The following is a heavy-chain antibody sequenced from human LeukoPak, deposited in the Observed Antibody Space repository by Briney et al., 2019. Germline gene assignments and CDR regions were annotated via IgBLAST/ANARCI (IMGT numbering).Heavy chain of an antibody. J-gene: IGHJ4*02. CDR2: ISGNGVST. V-gene: IGHV3-23*01. Sequence: PGGSLRLSCAASGFTFISYAMSWVRQTPGKGLERVSSISGNGVSTYYADSVKGRFTISRDNSKNTVYLQMNSLRAEDTAVYYCAKGEDYDILTGYRELDYWGQGTLVTVSS. CDR1: GFTFISYA. D-gene: IGHD3-9*01. CDR3: AKGEDYDILTGYRELDY.